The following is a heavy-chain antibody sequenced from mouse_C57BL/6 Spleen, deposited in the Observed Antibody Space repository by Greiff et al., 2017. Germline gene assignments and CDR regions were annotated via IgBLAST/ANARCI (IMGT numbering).Heavy chain of an antibody. V-gene: IGHV5-16*01. CDR2: INYDGSST. CDR3: ARESVWSDYYAMDY. J-gene: IGHJ4*01. CDR1: GFTFSDYY. Sequence: EVMLVESEGGLVQPGSSMKLSCTASGFTFSDYYMAWVRQVPEKGLEWVANINYDGSSTYYLDSLKSRFIISRDNAKNILYLQMSSLKSEDTATYYCARESVWSDYYAMDYWGQGTSVTVSS. D-gene: IGHD2-10*02.